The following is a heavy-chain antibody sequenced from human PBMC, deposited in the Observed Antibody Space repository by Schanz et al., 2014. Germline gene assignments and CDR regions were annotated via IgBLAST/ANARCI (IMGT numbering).Heavy chain of an antibody. Sequence: EVQLLESGGGLVQPGGSLRLSCAASGFMFSSYGMHWVRQAPGKGLEWVSAISGGGGTTYYADSLKGRLTISRDDAKKSMYLQMNNLRAEDTAVYYCVRVSFADPRLYRGMDRDIDYWGQGTLVTVSS. D-gene: IGHD5-18*01. CDR2: ISGGGGTT. V-gene: IGHV3-48*04. CDR3: VRVSFADPRLYRGMDRDIDY. CDR1: GFMFSSYG. J-gene: IGHJ4*02.